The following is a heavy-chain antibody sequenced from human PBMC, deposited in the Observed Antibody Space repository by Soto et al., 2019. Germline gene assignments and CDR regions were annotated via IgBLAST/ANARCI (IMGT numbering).Heavy chain of an antibody. CDR1: GYTFTSYY. V-gene: IGHV1-46*03. Sequence: QVQLVQSGAEVKKPGASVKVSCKASGYTFTSYYMHWVRQAPGQGLEWMGMINPSGGSTSYAQKFEGRVTMTRDTSTSTVYRELGSLRSEDPAVYYCGRAGGTAPEDYGGQGPLVTVSS. CDR3: GRAGGTAPEDY. D-gene: IGHD3-10*01. CDR2: INPSGGST. J-gene: IGHJ4*02.